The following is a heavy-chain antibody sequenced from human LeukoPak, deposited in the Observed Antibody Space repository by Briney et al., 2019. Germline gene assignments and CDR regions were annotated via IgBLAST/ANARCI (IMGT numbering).Heavy chain of an antibody. CDR2: ISTSGGTI. J-gene: IGHJ6*03. Sequence: GGSLRLSCAASGLTFSSYGMHWVRQAPGKGLEWISYISTSGGTIYYGASVKGRFTISRDNAKNSLYLQMNSLRAEDTAVYYCARDTAEIVVILYYYMDVWGKGTTVTISS. CDR3: ARDTAEIVVILYYYMDV. D-gene: IGHD3-22*01. CDR1: GLTFSSYG. V-gene: IGHV3-48*04.